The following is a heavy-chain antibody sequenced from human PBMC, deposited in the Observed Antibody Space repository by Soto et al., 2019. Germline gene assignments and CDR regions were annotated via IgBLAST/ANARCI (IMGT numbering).Heavy chain of an antibody. V-gene: IGHV4-4*07. CDR2: FSLSGAT. J-gene: IGHJ6*02. D-gene: IGHD6-25*01. CDR3: AREVKQRLGYYYICLDV. CDR1: GDSIRTFY. Sequence: SETLSLTCAVSGDSIRTFYWNWFRQPAGGGLEWIGRFSLSGATDYNPSLRSRLTMSFDTSKSQFSLSLTSVTAADTAVYYCAREVKQRLGYYYICLDVWGQGTTVTVSS.